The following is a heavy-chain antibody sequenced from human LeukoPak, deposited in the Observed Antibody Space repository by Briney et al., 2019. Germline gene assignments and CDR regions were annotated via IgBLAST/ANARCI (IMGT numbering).Heavy chain of an antibody. D-gene: IGHD6-13*01. V-gene: IGHV3-9*03. CDR2: ISWNSGSI. J-gene: IGHJ3*02. Sequence: PGGSLRLSCAASGFTFDDYAMHWVRQAPGKGLEWVSGISWNSGSIGYADSVKGRFTISRDNAKNSLYLQMNSLRAEDMALYYFAKSGGAAAAAKVAFDIWAKGTRVTSLQ. CDR3: AKSGGAAAAAKVAFDI. CDR1: GFTFDDYA.